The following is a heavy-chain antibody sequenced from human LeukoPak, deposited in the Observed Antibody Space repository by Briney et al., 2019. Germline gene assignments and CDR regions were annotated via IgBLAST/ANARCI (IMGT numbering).Heavy chain of an antibody. CDR1: GFGFSVYW. V-gene: IGHV3-74*01. D-gene: IGHD2-2*01. CDR2: INEDGTSA. Sequence: GGSLRLSCAASGFGFSVYWMHWVRQAPGKGLVWVAHINEDGTSASHADSVKGRFTISRDNSKDTLYLQMNSLRAEDTAVYYCAKVEDIVVVPAAMSGTFWGQGTLVTVSS. J-gene: IGHJ4*02. CDR3: AKVEDIVVVPAAMSGTF.